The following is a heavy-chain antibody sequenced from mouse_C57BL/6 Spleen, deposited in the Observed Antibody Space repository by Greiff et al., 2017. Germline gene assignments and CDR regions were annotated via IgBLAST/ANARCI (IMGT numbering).Heavy chain of an antibody. V-gene: IGHV1-72*01. D-gene: IGHD2-2*01. CDR1: GYTFTSYW. CDR3: SREEYMVDSNYWYFDV. CDR2: IDPYSGGT. J-gene: IGHJ1*03. Sequence: QVQLQQPGAELVRPGASVKLSCKASGYTFTSYWMNWVKPRPGRGLEWIGRIDPYSGGTNYNKKFKSKATLTVDKSSSTAYMQLSSLTSEDAAVLYCSREEYMVDSNYWYFDVWGTGTTVTVSS.